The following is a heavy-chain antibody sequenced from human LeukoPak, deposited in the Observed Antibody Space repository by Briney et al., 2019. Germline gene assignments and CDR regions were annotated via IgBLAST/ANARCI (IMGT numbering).Heavy chain of an antibody. V-gene: IGHV4-34*01. CDR2: INHSGST. CDR3: ARVAYSGYEEY. D-gene: IGHD5-12*01. Sequence: SETLSLTCAAYGGSFSGYYWSWVRQPPGKGLEWIGEINHSGSTNYNPSLKSRVTISVDTSKNQFSLKVNSVTAADTAVYYCARVAYSGYEEYWGQGTLVTVSS. CDR1: GGSFSGYY. J-gene: IGHJ4*02.